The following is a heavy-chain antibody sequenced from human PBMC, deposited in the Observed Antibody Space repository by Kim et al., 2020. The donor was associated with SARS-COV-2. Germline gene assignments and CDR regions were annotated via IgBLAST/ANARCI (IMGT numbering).Heavy chain of an antibody. Sequence: SETLSLTCAVYGGSFSGYYWSWIRQPPGKGLEWIGEINHSGSTNYNPSLKSRVTISVDTSKNQFSLKLSSVTAADTAVYYCARGGAYSSSWLVDIKTYNWFDPWGQGTLVTVSS. CDR3: ARGGAYSSSWLVDIKTYNWFDP. J-gene: IGHJ5*02. CDR2: INHSGST. V-gene: IGHV4-34*01. CDR1: GGSFSGYY. D-gene: IGHD6-13*01.